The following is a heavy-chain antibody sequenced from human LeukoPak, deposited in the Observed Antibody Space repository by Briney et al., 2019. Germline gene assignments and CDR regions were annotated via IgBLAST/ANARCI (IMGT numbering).Heavy chain of an antibody. V-gene: IGHV3-30*01. D-gene: IGHD2-2*01. Sequence: GRSLRLSCAASGFTFSSYAMHWVRQAPGKGLEWVAVISYDGSNKYYADSVKGRFTISRDNSKNTLYLQMNSLRAEDTAVYYCAREADIVVVPAEPHFDYWGQGTLVTVSS. J-gene: IGHJ4*02. CDR2: ISYDGSNK. CDR3: AREADIVVVPAEPHFDY. CDR1: GFTFSSYA.